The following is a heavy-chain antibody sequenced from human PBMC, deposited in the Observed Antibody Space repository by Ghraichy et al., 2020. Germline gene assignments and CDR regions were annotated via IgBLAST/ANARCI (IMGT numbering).Heavy chain of an antibody. V-gene: IGHV3-33*01. Sequence: GESLRLSCASSGFTFSSVGIHWVRQAPGKGLEWVAVIWYDGTYKYYGDSVKGRFTISRDNSKNTVYLQMSSLRADDTARYFCAREGSGGYYAFDVWGQGTMVIVSS. CDR2: IWYDGTYK. CDR3: AREGSGGYYAFDV. J-gene: IGHJ3*01. D-gene: IGHD3-10*01. CDR1: GFTFSSVG.